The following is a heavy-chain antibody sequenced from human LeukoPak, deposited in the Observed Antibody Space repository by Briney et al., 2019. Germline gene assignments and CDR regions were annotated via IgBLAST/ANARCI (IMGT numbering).Heavy chain of an antibody. CDR3: ARDFRGGDIVVELKDHYFDY. D-gene: IGHD2-15*01. J-gene: IGHJ4*02. CDR1: GFTVSSNY. Sequence: PGGSLRLSCAASGFTVSSNYMSWVRQAPGKGLERVSVIYSGGSTYYADSVKGRFTISRDNSKNTLYLQMDSLRAEDTAVYYCARDFRGGDIVVELKDHYFDYWGQGTLVTVSS. V-gene: IGHV3-53*01. CDR2: IYSGGST.